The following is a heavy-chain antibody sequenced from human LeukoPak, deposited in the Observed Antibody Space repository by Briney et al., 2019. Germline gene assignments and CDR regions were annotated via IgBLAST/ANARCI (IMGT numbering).Heavy chain of an antibody. J-gene: IGHJ4*02. Sequence: GGSLRLSCAVSGFTVSSNYMSWVRQAPGKGLEGVSIIYSGGYTFYADSVKGRFTISRDNSKNTLYLQMNSLRAEDTAVYYCARTAAGTFFDYWGQGTLVTVSS. V-gene: IGHV3-53*01. D-gene: IGHD6-13*01. CDR2: IYSGGYT. CDR1: GFTVSSNY. CDR3: ARTAAGTFFDY.